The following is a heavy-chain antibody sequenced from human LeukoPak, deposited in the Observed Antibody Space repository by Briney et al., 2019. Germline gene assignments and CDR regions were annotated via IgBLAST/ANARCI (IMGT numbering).Heavy chain of an antibody. CDR1: GFTFSSYW. CDR2: INSDGSST. Sequence: PGGSLRLSCAASGFTFSSYWMHWVRQAPGKGLVWVSRINSDGSSTSYADSVKGRFTISRDNAKNTLYLQMNSLRAEDTAVYYCARDSSGYYYYYYGMDVWGQGTTVTVSS. D-gene: IGHD3-22*01. J-gene: IGHJ6*02. CDR3: ARDSSGYYYYYYGMDV. V-gene: IGHV3-74*01.